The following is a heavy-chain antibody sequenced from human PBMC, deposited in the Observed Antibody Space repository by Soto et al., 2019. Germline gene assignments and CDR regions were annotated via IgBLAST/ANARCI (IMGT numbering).Heavy chain of an antibody. CDR3: AREFTMTARGPGVDNFDY. CDR1: GFTLSDHY. V-gene: IGHV3-72*01. D-gene: IGHD2-21*02. Sequence: PGGSLRLSCAASGFTLSDHYMDWVRQAPGKGLEWVARSRNKDHSYSREYAASVKGRFTISRDDSKNSLYLQMSSLKAEDTAVYYCAREFTMTARGPGVDNFDYWGQGILVTVSS. J-gene: IGHJ4*02. CDR2: SRNKDHSYSR.